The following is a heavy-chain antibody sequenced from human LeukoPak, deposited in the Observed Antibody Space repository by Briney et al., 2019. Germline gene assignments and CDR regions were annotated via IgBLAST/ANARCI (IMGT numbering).Heavy chain of an antibody. CDR1: GGSISGTNW. CDR2: VYHSGST. CDR3: ARSLYYDTSGPFDF. V-gene: IGHV4-4*02. D-gene: IGHD3-22*01. Sequence: SGTLSLTCTVSGGSISGTNWWSWVRQPPGKGLEWIGEVYHSGSTNYNPSFKSRVTISLDKSKNQFSLKLSSVTAADTAMYYCARSLYYDTSGPFDFWGQGALVSVSS. J-gene: IGHJ4*02.